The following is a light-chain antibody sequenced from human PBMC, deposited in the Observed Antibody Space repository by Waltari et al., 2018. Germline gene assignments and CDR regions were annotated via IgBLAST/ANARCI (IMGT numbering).Light chain of an antibody. J-gene: IGLJ1*01. CDR3: SSDTTSGSYV. CDR1: SSDVGDFNH. V-gene: IGLV2-14*03. Sequence: VSESPGQSITIPCTGTSSDVGDFNHVSWYQQQPDKAPKLLIYDVTIRPSGVPDRFSGTKSGHTASLTISGLQVDDEADYYCSSDTTSGSYVFASGTKVTVL. CDR2: DVT.